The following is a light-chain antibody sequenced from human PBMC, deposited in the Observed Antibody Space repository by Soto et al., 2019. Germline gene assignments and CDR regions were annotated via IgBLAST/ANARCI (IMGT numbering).Light chain of an antibody. J-gene: IGKJ1*01. CDR1: QSVIDNY. CDR3: QQDGSSPT. CDR2: GAS. V-gene: IGKV3-20*01. Sequence: EIVLTQSPGTLSLSPGERATLSCRASQSVIDNYLAWYQQKPGQAPRLLIHGASWRATAIPDRFSGSGSGTDFTLTISKLEPEDFAVYDCQQDGSSPTFGQGTKVDIK.